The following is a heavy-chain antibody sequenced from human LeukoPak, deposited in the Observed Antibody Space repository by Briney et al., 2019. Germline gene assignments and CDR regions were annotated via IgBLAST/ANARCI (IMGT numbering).Heavy chain of an antibody. Sequence: PSETLSLTCTVSGGSISSSSYYWGWIRQPPGTGLEWIESIFHTGSTYYNPSLKSRVTISVDTSKNQFSLKLSSVTAADTAVYYCARTYCSGGSCYLDVWGKGTTVTVSS. CDR1: GGSISSSSYY. D-gene: IGHD2-15*01. CDR3: ARTYCSGGSCYLDV. V-gene: IGHV4-39*07. J-gene: IGHJ6*04. CDR2: IFHTGST.